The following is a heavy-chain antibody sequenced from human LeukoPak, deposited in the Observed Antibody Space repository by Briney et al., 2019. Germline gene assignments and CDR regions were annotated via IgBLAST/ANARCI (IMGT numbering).Heavy chain of an antibody. CDR3: ARGRSGYDY. D-gene: IGHD3-22*01. J-gene: IGHJ4*02. CDR2: INHSGST. V-gene: IGHV4-34*01. CDR1: GGSFSGYY. Sequence: SETLSLTCAVYGGSFSGYYWSWIRQPPGKGLEWIGEINHSGSTNYNPSLKSRVTISVDTSKNQFSPKLSSVTAADTAVYYCARGRSGYDYWGQGTLVTVSS.